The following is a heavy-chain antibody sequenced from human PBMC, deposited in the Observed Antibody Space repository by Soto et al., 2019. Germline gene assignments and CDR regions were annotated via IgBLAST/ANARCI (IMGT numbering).Heavy chain of an antibody. CDR1: RYIFTNYG. CDR3: ARVWPGYGMDD. Sequence: QVQLVQSGVEVREPGASVKVSCKAVRYIFTNYGVSWVRQAPGQGLEWMGWITTYNGNTEYAQKFQGRATMTTDASTSTAYMELGRLRSDDTAIDYCARVWPGYGMDDWGQATTVSVSS. J-gene: IGHJ6*02. D-gene: IGHD2-21*01. CDR2: ITTYNGNT. V-gene: IGHV1-18*01.